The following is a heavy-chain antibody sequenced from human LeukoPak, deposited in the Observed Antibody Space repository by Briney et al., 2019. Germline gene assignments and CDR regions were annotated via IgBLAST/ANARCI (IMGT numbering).Heavy chain of an antibody. J-gene: IGHJ5*02. CDR1: GGSISTSNYY. D-gene: IGHD3-22*01. CDR2: IFYSGST. CDR3: AREGPSWRYDSSGYWGNWFDP. Sequence: PSETLSLTCTVSGGSISTSNYYWGWIRQPPGKGLEWIGNIFYSGSTYYSPSLKSRVTISLDTSRNQFSLKLNSVTAADTAVYYCAREGPSWRYDSSGYWGNWFDPWGQGTLVTVSS. V-gene: IGHV4-39*07.